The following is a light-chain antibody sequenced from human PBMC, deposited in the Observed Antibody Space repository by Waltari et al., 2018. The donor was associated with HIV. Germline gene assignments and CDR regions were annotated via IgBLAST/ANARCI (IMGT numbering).Light chain of an antibody. CDR3: QQYESWPPFT. J-gene: IGKJ4*01. Sequence: EIVMTQSPATLSVSPRERATLSCRASQTISSNLAWYQQKPGQAPRLLILGASTRATGTPARISGSGSGTDFTLTISSLQSEDFAIYYCQQYESWPPFTFGGGTKVEIK. CDR2: GAS. V-gene: IGKV3-15*01. CDR1: QTISSN.